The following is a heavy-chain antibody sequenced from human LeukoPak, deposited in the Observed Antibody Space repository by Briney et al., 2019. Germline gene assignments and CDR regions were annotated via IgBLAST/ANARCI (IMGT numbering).Heavy chain of an antibody. Sequence: ASVKVSCKASGYTFTSYGISWVRQAPGQGLEWMGWISAYNGNTNYAQKLQGRVTMTADTSTSTAYMELRSLRSDDTAVYYCARESSGSPNGGWFDPWGQGTLVTVSS. CDR3: ARESSGSPNGGWFDP. CDR1: GYTFTSYG. J-gene: IGHJ5*02. CDR2: ISAYNGNT. V-gene: IGHV1-18*01. D-gene: IGHD6-13*01.